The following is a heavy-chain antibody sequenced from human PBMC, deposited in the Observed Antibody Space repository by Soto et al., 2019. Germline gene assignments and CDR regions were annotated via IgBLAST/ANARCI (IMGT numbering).Heavy chain of an antibody. CDR3: ARGSYYDFWSGYYADY. CDR1: GYTFTSYG. J-gene: IGHJ4*02. Sequence: VKVSCKASGYTFTSYGISWVRQAPGQGLEWMGWISAYNGNTNYAQKLQGRVTMTTDTSTSTAYMELRSLRSDDTAVYYCARGSYYDFWSGYYADYWGQGTLVTVSS. V-gene: IGHV1-18*01. D-gene: IGHD3-3*01. CDR2: ISAYNGNT.